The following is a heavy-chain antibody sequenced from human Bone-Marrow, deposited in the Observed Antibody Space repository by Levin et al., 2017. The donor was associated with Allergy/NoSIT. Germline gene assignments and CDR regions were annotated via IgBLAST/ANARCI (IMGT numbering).Heavy chain of an antibody. CDR1: GFTFSSYA. D-gene: IGHD2-21*02. CDR3: AKEGVATTRGAYFDY. CDR2: ISGSGGST. V-gene: IGHV3-23*01. J-gene: IGHJ4*02. Sequence: ASVKVSCAASGFTFSSYAMSWVRQAPGKGLEWVSAISGSGGSTYYADSVKGRFSISSDNSENTLYLQMNSLRAEDTAVYYCAKEGVATTRGAYFDYWGQGTLVTVSS.